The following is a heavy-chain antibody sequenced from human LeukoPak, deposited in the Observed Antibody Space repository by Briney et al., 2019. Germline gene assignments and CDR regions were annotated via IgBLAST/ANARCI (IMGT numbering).Heavy chain of an antibody. CDR2: TYYRSKWHN. Sequence: SQTLSLTRAISGDSVSSNSAAWNWIRQSPSRGLEWLGRTYYRSKWHNDYAVSVKSRISIKPDTSKNQFSLQLNSVTPEDTDVCYCARAGGWLDNWGQGTLVTVSS. D-gene: IGHD2-15*01. CDR1: GDSVSSNSAA. J-gene: IGHJ5*02. CDR3: ARAGGWLDN. V-gene: IGHV6-1*01.